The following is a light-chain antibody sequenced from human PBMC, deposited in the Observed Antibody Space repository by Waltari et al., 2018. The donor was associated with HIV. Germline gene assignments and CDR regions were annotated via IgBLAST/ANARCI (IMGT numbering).Light chain of an antibody. CDR3: QNYNSAPLT. V-gene: IGKV1-27*01. CDR2: KAS. Sequence: DIQMTQSPSSLSASVGDRVTITCRASQGISIYLAWYQQKPGKVPKLLLYKASTLHPGVPARFSGSGSGTDFTLTISSLQPEDVSTYYCQNYNSAPLTFGPGTKVEIK. CDR1: QGISIY. J-gene: IGKJ1*01.